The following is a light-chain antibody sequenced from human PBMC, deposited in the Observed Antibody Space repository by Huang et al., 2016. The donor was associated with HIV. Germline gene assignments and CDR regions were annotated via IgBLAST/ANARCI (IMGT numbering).Light chain of an antibody. CDR2: GAA. J-gene: IGKJ1*01. V-gene: IGKV3-15*01. Sequence: EIVMTQSPATLSVSPGERATLSCRASQSVNSNLAWYQQKPGQAPRLFIYGAATRATGIPARFSGRGSGTEFTLTISSLQSEDCAVYYCQHYNDWPPWTFGQGTKVEIK. CDR1: QSVNSN. CDR3: QHYNDWPPWT.